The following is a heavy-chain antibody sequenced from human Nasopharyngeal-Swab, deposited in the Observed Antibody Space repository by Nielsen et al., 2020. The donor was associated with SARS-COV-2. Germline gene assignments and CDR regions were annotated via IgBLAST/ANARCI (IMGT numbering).Heavy chain of an antibody. V-gene: IGHV4-4*02. CDR2: VSHSGST. Sequence: SETLSLTCAVSGGSVSNNDWWTWVRQSPGKGLEWIGEVSHSGSTNYNPSLKRRVTFSMDKSRRLFSLRLASVSAADTAVYFCARGHLVVVPSPILGLGPFFYSFYLDVWGKGTTVIVSS. CDR1: GGSVSNNDW. CDR3: ARGHLVVVPSPILGLGPFFYSFYLDV. D-gene: IGHD2-2*02. J-gene: IGHJ6*03.